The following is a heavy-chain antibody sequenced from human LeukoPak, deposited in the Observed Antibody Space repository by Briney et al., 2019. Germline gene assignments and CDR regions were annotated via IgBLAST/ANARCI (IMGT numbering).Heavy chain of an antibody. D-gene: IGHD4-17*01. CDR3: ALYGDYLTNY. CDR2: IYSGGST. J-gene: IGHJ4*02. V-gene: IGHV3-66*01. Sequence: GGSLRLSWAASGFTVSSNYMSWVSQAPGKGLEWVSVIYSGGSTYYADSVKGRFAISRDNSKNTLYLQMNSLRAEDTAVYYCALYGDYLTNYWGQGTLVTVSS. CDR1: GFTVSSNY.